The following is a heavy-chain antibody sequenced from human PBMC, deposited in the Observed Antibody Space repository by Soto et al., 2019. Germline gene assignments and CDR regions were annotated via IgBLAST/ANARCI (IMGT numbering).Heavy chain of an antibody. Sequence: SETPSPTCTVTGGSVSSGTYFWSWIRQSPGKGLEWIAYIYYSGSTNYNPSLQRRSTISVDTSKSQVSLTLTYVTAADAAVYYCARSPNYYYYGFDVWGQGTKVT. CDR1: GGSVSSGTYF. CDR2: IYYSGST. J-gene: IGHJ6*02. CDR3: ARSPNYYYYGFDV. V-gene: IGHV4-61*01.